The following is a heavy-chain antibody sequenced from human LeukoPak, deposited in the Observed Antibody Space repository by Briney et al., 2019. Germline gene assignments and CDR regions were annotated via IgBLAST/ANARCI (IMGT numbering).Heavy chain of an antibody. V-gene: IGHV3-15*01. CDR3: TTLMYYFDTGGKLNYFDF. CDR1: GFTFSNAW. J-gene: IGHJ4*02. Sequence: GGSLRLSCAASGFTFSNAWMSWVRQAPGKGLEWVGRIRSKTDGGTTDYAAPVKGRFTISRDDSKNTQYLQMNSLKAEDTAVYYCTTLMYYFDTGGKLNYFDFWGQGSLVTVSS. CDR2: IRSKTDGGTT. D-gene: IGHD3-22*01.